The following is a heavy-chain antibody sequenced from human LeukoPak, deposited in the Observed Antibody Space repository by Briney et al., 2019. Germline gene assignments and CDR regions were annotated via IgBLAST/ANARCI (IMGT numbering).Heavy chain of an antibody. J-gene: IGHJ4*02. V-gene: IGHV1-18*01. D-gene: IGHD3-22*01. CDR3: ACDYYYDSSGYYYCSY. CDR1: GGTFSSYA. CDR2: ISAYNGNT. Sequence: APVKVSCKASGGTFSSYAISWVRQAPGQGLEWMGWISAYNGNTNYAQKLQGRVTMTTDTSTSTAYMELRSLRSDDTAVYYCACDYYYDSSGYYYCSYWGQGTLVTVSS.